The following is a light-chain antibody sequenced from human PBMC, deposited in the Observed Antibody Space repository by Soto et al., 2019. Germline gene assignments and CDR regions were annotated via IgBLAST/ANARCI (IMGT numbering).Light chain of an antibody. CDR2: DAS. J-gene: IGKJ3*01. CDR1: QSVSSY. CDR3: QQRGNWPPFT. V-gene: IGKV3-11*01. Sequence: EIVLTQSPATLSLSPGERATLSCRASQSVSSYLAWYQQKPGQAPRLLIYDASNRATGIPARFSVSGSGTDFTLTISSLEPEDVAVYYCQQRGNWPPFTFGPGTKVDIK.